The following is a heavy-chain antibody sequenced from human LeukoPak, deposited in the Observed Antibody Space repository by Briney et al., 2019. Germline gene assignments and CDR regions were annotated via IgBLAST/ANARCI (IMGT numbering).Heavy chain of an antibody. CDR2: IWYDGSNK. V-gene: IGHV3-33*01. Sequence: PGGSLRLSCAASGFTFSSYGMHWVRQAPGKGLEGVAVIWYDGSNKYYADSVNGRFTISRDNSKNTLYLQMNSLRAEDTAVYYCARDRVSGSYPDAFDIWGQGTMVTVSS. D-gene: IGHD1-26*01. CDR1: GFTFSSYG. J-gene: IGHJ3*02. CDR3: ARDRVSGSYPDAFDI.